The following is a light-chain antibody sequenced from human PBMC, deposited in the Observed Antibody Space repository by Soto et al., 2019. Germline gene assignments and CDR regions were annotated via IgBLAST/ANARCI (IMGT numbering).Light chain of an antibody. CDR2: AAS. Sequence: QVTQSPSSLSASVGDRVTITCRASQSINTYLSWYQQKPGRAPKHLINAASSLQTGVPSRFSGSGSGTDFTLTISSLQPEDFATYYCQQTYGAPRTFGQGTKVDI. V-gene: IGKV1-39*01. CDR1: QSINTY. J-gene: IGKJ1*01. CDR3: QQTYGAPRT.